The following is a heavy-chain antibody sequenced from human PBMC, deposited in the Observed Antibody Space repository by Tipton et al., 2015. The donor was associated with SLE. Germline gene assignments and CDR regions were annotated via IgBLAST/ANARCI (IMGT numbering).Heavy chain of an antibody. CDR2: IRGSGFRT. D-gene: IGHD6-19*01. CDR3: AKLDNIAVAEYYFES. CDR1: GFTFSKYG. J-gene: IGHJ4*02. V-gene: IGHV3-23*01. Sequence: SLRLSCAASGFTFSKYGVGWVRQAPGKGLEWVSAIRGSGFRTYYADSVKGRFTISRDTSRDTLYLQMNSLRAEDTAVYYCAKLDNIAVAEYYFESWGQGTLVTVSS.